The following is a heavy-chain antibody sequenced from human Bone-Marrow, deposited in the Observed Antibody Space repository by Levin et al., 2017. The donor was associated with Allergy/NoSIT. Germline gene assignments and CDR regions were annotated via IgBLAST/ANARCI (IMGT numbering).Heavy chain of an antibody. CDR2: INPSGGST. Sequence: GESLKISCKASGYTFTSYYMHWVRQAPGQGLEWMGIINPSGGSTSYAQKFQGRVTMTRDTSTSTVYMELSSLRSEDTAVYYCARTPRSVGFGELFGYDPWGQGTLVTVSS. CDR1: GYTFTSYY. CDR3: ARTPRSVGFGELFGYDP. J-gene: IGHJ5*02. V-gene: IGHV1-46*03. D-gene: IGHD3-10*01.